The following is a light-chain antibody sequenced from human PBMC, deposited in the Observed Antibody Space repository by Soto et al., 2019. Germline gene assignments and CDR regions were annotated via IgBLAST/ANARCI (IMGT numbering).Light chain of an antibody. V-gene: IGKV2-28*01. J-gene: IGKJ3*01. Sequence: DIVMTQSPLSLPVTPGEPASISCRSSQSLLHSNGYNYLDWYLQKPGQSPQLLIYLGSNRASGVPDRFSGSGSGTDFTLKISRVEAEDVGVYYCMQALQTPPFTFGTGTKWIS. CDR2: LGS. CDR3: MQALQTPPFT. CDR1: QSLLHSNGYNY.